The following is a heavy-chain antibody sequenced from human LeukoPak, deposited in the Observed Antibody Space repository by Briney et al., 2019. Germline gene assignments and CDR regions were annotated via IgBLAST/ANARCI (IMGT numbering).Heavy chain of an antibody. Sequence: PSETLSLTCTVSGGSISSDSWNWIRQPAGKGLEWIGRITTSGSTNSNPSLQSRLTMSVDTSKNHFSLKLSSVTAADTAVYYCARDWGSSTRYDAFDIWGQGTIVTVSS. CDR3: ARDWGSSTRYDAFDI. CDR2: ITTSGST. D-gene: IGHD3-16*01. CDR1: GGSISSDS. V-gene: IGHV4-4*07. J-gene: IGHJ3*02.